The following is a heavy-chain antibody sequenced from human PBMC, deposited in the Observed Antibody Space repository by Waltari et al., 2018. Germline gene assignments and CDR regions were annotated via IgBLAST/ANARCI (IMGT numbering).Heavy chain of an antibody. CDR2: IYPDPGDSDI. D-gene: IGHD3-9*01. CDR1: GYIFTSYW. V-gene: IGHV5-51*01. J-gene: IGHJ5*02. Sequence: EVQLVQSGAEVKKPGESLKISCKASGYIFTSYWIGWVRQRPGKGLEWRGIIYPDPGDSDIRYSPSFQGRVTISADKSVTTVYLHWSSLEASDTAIYYCVRGLLGGYERGWFDPWGQGTLVTVSS. CDR3: VRGLLGGYERGWFDP.